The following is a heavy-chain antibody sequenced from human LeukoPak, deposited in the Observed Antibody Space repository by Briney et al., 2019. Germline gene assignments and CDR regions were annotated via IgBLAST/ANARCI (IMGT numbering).Heavy chain of an antibody. CDR2: IYYTGIT. J-gene: IGHJ4*02. CDR3: ASARGWYSFDY. D-gene: IGHD6-19*01. Sequence: SQTLSLTCTLSGGSIRSSDYYCGWIRQPPGKGLEWIGSIYYTGITYYNPSLKSRLTISVATSKNHFSLKLSSVTAADTAVYYCASARGWYSFDYWGQGTLVTVSS. V-gene: IGHV4-39*02. CDR1: GGSIRSSDYY.